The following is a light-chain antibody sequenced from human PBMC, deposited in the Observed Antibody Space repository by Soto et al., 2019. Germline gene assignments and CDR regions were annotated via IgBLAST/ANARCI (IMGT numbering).Light chain of an antibody. V-gene: IGKV3-11*01. CDR3: QQRSNWPSLT. J-gene: IGKJ4*01. CDR2: DAS. CDR1: QSVSSY. Sequence: EIVLTQSPATLSLSPGERATLSCRASQSVSSYLAWYQQKPGQAPRLLIYDASNRATGIPARFSGSGSGTDFTLTIRSLEPEDFAVYYCQQRSNWPSLTVGGGTKVEI.